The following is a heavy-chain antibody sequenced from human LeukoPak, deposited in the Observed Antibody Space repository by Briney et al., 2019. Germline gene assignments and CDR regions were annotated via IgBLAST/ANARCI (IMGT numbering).Heavy chain of an antibody. CDR3: ARDRSGGSCYHAFDI. V-gene: IGHV3-23*01. CDR1: GFTFGDSY. J-gene: IGHJ3*02. Sequence: GGSLRLSCAASGFTFGDSYMNWIRQAPGKGLEWVSAISGSGGSTYYADSVKGRFTISRDNSKNTLYLQMNSLRAEDTAVYYCARDRSGGSCYHAFDIWGQGTMVTVSS. CDR2: ISGSGGST. D-gene: IGHD2-15*01.